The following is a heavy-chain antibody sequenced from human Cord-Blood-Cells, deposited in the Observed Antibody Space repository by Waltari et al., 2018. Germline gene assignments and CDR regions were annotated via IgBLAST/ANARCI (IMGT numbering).Heavy chain of an antibody. CDR1: GGSFSGYY. V-gene: IGHV4-34*01. CDR3: ARVSSSWYGMDV. CDR2: INHSGST. Sequence: QVQLQQWGAGLLKPSQTLSLPCAVSGGSFSGYYWSWSRQPPGKGLQWIGEINHSGSTNYNPSLKSRVTISVDTSKNQFSLKLSSVTAADTAVYYCARVSSSWYGMDVWGQGTTVTVSS. D-gene: IGHD6-13*01. J-gene: IGHJ6*02.